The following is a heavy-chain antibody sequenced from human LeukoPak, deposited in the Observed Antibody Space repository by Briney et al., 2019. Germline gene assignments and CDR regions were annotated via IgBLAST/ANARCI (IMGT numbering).Heavy chain of an antibody. Sequence: GSLRPSCAASWFTVSNNYMSWVRQAPGKGLELGSVIYSGGNTYYADSVKGRFTISRDNSKNTLYLQMNSLRAEDTAVYYCARGKCSSSSCYTFDYWGQGTLVTVSS. J-gene: IGHJ4*02. CDR3: ARGKCSSSSCYTFDY. CDR2: IYSGGNT. D-gene: IGHD2-2*02. CDR1: WFTVSNNY. V-gene: IGHV3-53*01.